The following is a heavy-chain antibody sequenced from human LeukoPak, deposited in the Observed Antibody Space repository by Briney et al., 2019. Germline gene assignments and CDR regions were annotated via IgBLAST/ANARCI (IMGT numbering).Heavy chain of an antibody. D-gene: IGHD3-3*01. CDR3: ARYNYDFWSGYSKWFDP. J-gene: IGHJ5*02. CDR2: IYYSAST. V-gene: IGHV4-39*07. CDR1: GGSISSNSYY. Sequence: PSETLSLTCTVSGGSISSNSYYWRWIGQPPGKGLESIGSIYYSASTYYYPSLKSRVTISVDTSKKQFSLKLSSVTAADTAVYYCARYNYDFWSGYSKWFDPWGQGTLVTVSS.